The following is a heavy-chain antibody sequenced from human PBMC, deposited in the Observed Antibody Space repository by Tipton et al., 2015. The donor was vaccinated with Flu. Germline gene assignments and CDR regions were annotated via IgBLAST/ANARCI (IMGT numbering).Heavy chain of an antibody. Sequence: TLSLTCTVSGGSFSNYYWTWIRQPPGKGLEWIGYIFDSVNTNYNPSLKGRVTISVDASKNHFSLSLKSLTAADTAVYYCARGRVLDFWGLGTLVTVSS. CDR3: ARGRVLDF. D-gene: IGHD3-10*01. CDR1: GGSFSNYY. CDR2: IFDSVNT. J-gene: IGHJ4*02. V-gene: IGHV4-59*08.